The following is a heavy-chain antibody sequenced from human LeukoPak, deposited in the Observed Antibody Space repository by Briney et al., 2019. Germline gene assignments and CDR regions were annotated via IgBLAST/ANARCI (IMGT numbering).Heavy chain of an antibody. J-gene: IGHJ5*02. CDR1: GASISSSSRADYFF. CDR2: IDFSGHT. CDR3: ARLLFNSWDRFDP. V-gene: IGHV4-39*01. Sequence: SETLSLTCTVSGASISSSSRADYFFRGWIRKAPGKGLEWIGSIDFSGHTYYNPPLQPRATISVDTPKNQFSLSLRSLRTGDTAVYYCARLLFNSWDRFDPWGQGTLITVS. D-gene: IGHD1-26*01.